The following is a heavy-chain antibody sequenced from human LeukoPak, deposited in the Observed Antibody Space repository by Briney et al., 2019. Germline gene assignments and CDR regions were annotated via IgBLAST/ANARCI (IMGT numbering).Heavy chain of an antibody. CDR1: GYTLTSYA. V-gene: IGHV7-4-1*02. CDR3: AREADCSSTSCYGYYYGMDV. D-gene: IGHD2-2*01. J-gene: IGHJ6*02. Sequence: GASVKVSCKAYGYTLTSYAMNWVRQAPGQGLEWMGWINTNTGNPTYAQGFTGRFVFSLDTSVSTAYLQISSLKAEDTAVYYCAREADCSSTSCYGYYYGMDVWGQGTTVTVSS. CDR2: INTNTGNP.